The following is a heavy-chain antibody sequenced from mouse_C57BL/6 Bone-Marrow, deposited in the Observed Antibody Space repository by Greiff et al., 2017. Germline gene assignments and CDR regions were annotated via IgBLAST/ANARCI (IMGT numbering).Heavy chain of an antibody. CDR3: ARGYYGSSWFAY. CDR1: GYSFTGYY. J-gene: IGHJ3*01. V-gene: IGHV1-42*01. D-gene: IGHD1-1*01. Sequence: EVQLQQSGPELVKPGASVKISCKASGYSFTGYYMNWVQQSPEKSLEWIGEINPRTGGTTYNQKFKAKATLTVDKSSSTAYMQLKSLTSEDSAVYYCARGYYGSSWFAYWGQGTLVTVSA. CDR2: INPRTGGT.